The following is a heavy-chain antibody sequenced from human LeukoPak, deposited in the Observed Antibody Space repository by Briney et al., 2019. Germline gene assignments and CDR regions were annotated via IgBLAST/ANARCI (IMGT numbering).Heavy chain of an antibody. V-gene: IGHV3-48*04. D-gene: IGHD4-17*01. CDR2: ISSSSSTI. J-gene: IGHJ4*02. Sequence: GGSLRLSCAASGFTFSSYSMNWVRQAPGKGLEWVSYISSSSSTIYYADSVKGRFTISRDNAKNSLYLQMNSLRPEDTAVYYCARDTVFDYWGQRTLVTVSS. CDR1: GFTFSSYS. CDR3: ARDTVFDY.